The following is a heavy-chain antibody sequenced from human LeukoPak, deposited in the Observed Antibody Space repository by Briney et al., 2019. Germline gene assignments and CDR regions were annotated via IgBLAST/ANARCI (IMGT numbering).Heavy chain of an antibody. CDR1: GFTFDDYA. J-gene: IGHJ4*02. CDR3: AKARSGTYYGAYFDY. D-gene: IGHD1-26*01. Sequence: GRSLRLSCAASGFTFDDYAMHWVRQAPGKGLEWVSGISWNSGSIGHADSVKGRFTISRDNAKNSLNLQMNSLRAEDTALYYCAKARSGTYYGAYFDYWGQGTLVTVSS. CDR2: ISWNSGSI. V-gene: IGHV3-9*01.